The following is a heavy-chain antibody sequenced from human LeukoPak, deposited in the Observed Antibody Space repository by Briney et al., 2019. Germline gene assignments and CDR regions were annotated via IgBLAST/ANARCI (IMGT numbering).Heavy chain of an antibody. CDR2: INPNSGGT. D-gene: IGHD2-2*01. Sequence: ASVKVSCKASGYTFTGYYMHWVRQAPGQGLEWMGWINPNSGGTNYAQKFQGRVTMTRDTSISTAYMELSRLRSDDTAVYYCARLGCRSTSCYDYWGQGTLVTVSS. CDR3: ARLGCRSTSCYDY. J-gene: IGHJ4*02. CDR1: GYTFTGYY. V-gene: IGHV1-2*02.